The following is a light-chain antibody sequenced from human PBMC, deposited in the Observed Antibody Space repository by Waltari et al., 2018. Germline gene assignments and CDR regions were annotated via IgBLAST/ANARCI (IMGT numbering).Light chain of an antibody. CDR2: DAS. V-gene: IGKV3-11*01. J-gene: IGKJ4*01. CDR1: QSLGIQ. Sequence: EIVLTQSPATLSLSPGERVTLSCRASQSLGIQLAWYQQRPGQAPRLLIADASYRAPGIPARFSGSWSGTDFTLTISSLEPEDIGIYYCQQRDSWPLTFGGGTKVEFK. CDR3: QQRDSWPLT.